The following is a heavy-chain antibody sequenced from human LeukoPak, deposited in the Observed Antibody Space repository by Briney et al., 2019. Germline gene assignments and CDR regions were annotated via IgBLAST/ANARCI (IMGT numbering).Heavy chain of an antibody. J-gene: IGHJ3*02. V-gene: IGHV1-69*13. Sequence: SVKVSCKASGGTFSSYAISWVRQAPGQGLEWMGGIIPIFGTANYAQKFQGRVTITADESTSTAYMELSSLRSEDTAVYYCARILEKVGWIYAAFDIWGQGTMVSVTS. CDR1: GGTFSSYA. CDR3: ARILEKVGWIYAAFDI. CDR2: IIPIFGTA. D-gene: IGHD3-16*01.